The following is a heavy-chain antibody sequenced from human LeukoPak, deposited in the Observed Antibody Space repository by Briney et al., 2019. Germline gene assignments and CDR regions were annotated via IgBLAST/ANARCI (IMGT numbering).Heavy chain of an antibody. CDR3: AGGVTAHGDYYYYGMDV. J-gene: IGHJ6*02. CDR1: GGTLSSYA. D-gene: IGHD5-18*01. Sequence: GASVKVSCKASGGTLSSYAISWVRQAPGQGLEWMGGIIPIFGTANYAQKFQGRVTITADESTSTAYMELSSLRSEDTAVYYCAGGVTAHGDYYYYGMDVWGQGTTVTVSS. CDR2: IIPIFGTA. V-gene: IGHV1-69*13.